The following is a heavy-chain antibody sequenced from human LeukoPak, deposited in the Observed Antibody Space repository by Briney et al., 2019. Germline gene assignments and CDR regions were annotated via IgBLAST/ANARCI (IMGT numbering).Heavy chain of an antibody. CDR1: GVSISSYF. CDR3: ARAPRWSGSTSFFDY. V-gene: IGHV4-59*01. Sequence: SETLSLTCTLSGVSISSYFWSWIRQPPGKKLEWVGYIYYTGSTNYNPSLKSRVTISVDTPKNQFSLKLSSMTAADTAVYYCARAPRWSGSTSFFDYWGQGTLVTVSS. J-gene: IGHJ4*02. CDR2: IYYTGST. D-gene: IGHD3-10*02.